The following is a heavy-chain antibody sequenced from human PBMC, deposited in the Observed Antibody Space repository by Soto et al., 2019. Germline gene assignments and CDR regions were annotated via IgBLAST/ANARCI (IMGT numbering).Heavy chain of an antibody. CDR1: GFTFSSYG. CDR3: ARDAEVTTGYYYYYMDV. CDR2: IWYDGSNK. V-gene: IGHV3-33*01. Sequence: GGSLRLSCAASGFTFSSYGMHWVRQAPGKGLEWVAVIWYDGSNKYYADSVKGRFTISRDNSKNTLYLQMNSLRAEDTAVYYCARDAEVTTGYYYYYMDVWGKGTTVTVSS. J-gene: IGHJ6*03. D-gene: IGHD4-17*01.